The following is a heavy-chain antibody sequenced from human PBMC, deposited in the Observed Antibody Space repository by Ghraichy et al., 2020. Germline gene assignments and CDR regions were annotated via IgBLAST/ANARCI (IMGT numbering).Heavy chain of an antibody. D-gene: IGHD2-21*02. V-gene: IGHV1-18*01. J-gene: IGHJ6*02. Sequence: ASVKVSCKASGYTFANYGISWVRQAPGHGLEWVGWVSAYNGNTNYAQKVQGRVTMTTDTSTSTAYMELRSLRSDDTAVYYCARPGSDGYGLDVWGQGTTVTVSS. CDR3: ARPGSDGYGLDV. CDR2: VSAYNGNT. CDR1: GYTFANYG.